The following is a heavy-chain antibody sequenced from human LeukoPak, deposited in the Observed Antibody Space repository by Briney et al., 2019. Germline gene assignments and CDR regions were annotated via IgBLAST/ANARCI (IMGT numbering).Heavy chain of an antibody. CDR3: ARADSSGYGYFDY. CDR1: GFTFSSYA. D-gene: IGHD3-22*01. CDR2: ISYDGSNK. V-gene: IGHV3-30-3*01. J-gene: IGHJ4*02. Sequence: GRSLRLSCAASGFTFSSYAMHWVRQAPGKGLEWVAVISYDGSNKYYADSVKGQFTISRDNSKNTLYLQMNSLRAEDTAVYYCARADSSGYGYFDYWGQGTLVTVSS.